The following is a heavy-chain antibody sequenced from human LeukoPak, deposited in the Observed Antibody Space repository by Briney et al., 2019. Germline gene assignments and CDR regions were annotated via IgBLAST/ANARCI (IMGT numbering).Heavy chain of an antibody. CDR1: GFTFSSYA. CDR2: ISGSGGST. D-gene: IGHD4-17*01. CDR3: AKEGVDDYGDSAGAFDI. V-gene: IGHV3-23*01. J-gene: IGHJ3*02. Sequence: GGSLRLSCAASGFTFSSYAMSWVRQAPGKGLEWVSAISGSGGSTYYADSVKGRFTISRDNSKNTLYLQMNSLRAGDTAVYYCAKEGVDDYGDSAGAFDIWGQGTMVTVSS.